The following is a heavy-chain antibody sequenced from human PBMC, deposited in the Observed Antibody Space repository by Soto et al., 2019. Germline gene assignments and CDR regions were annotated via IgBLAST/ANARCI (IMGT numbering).Heavy chain of an antibody. CDR2: IIPIFGTA. J-gene: IGHJ5*02. CDR3: AREEVPAAVYNWFDP. D-gene: IGHD2-2*01. CDR1: GGTFSSYA. V-gene: IGHV1-69*13. Sequence: ASVKVSCKASGGTFSSYAISWVRQAPGQGLEWMGGIIPIFGTANYAQKFQGRVTITADESTSTAYMELSSLRSEDTAVYYCAREEVPAAVYNWFDPWGQGTLVTVSS.